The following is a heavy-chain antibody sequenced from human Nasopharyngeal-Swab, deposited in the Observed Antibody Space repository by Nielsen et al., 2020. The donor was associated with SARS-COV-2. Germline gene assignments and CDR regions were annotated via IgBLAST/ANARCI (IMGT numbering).Heavy chain of an antibody. CDR2: INPNSGGT. V-gene: IGHV1-8*01. J-gene: IGHJ3*02. D-gene: IGHD3-22*01. Sequence: WVRQAPGQGLEWMGRINPNSGGTNYAQKFQGRVTMTRNTSISTAYMELSSLRSEDTAVYYCARGRYYDSSGYYRLPFDIWGQGTMVTVSS. CDR3: ARGRYYDSSGYYRLPFDI.